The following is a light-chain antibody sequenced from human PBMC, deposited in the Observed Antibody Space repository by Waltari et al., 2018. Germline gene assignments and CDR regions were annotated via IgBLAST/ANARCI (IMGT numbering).Light chain of an antibody. V-gene: IGLV2-11*01. CDR2: DVD. Sequence: QSALTQPRSVSGSPGQSVTLSCTGTTSDVGRYNYVSWYHQRPGKAPKLVLYDVDKRPSGVPDRFSGSKAGNTASLTISGLQADDEADYYCCSYAGRYTSVFGGGTKVTVL. CDR3: CSYAGRYTSV. J-gene: IGLJ2*01. CDR1: TSDVGRYNY.